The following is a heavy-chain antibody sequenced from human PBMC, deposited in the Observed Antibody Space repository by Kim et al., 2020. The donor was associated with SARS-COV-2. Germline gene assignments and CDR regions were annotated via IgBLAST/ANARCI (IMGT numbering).Heavy chain of an antibody. J-gene: IGHJ5*02. CDR2: AT. Sequence: ATRYTPSFQGQVTITADKSIRTAYLQWRSLKAADTAMYYCARHDGWFDPWGQGTLVTVSS. CDR3: ARHDGWFDP. V-gene: IGHV5-51*01.